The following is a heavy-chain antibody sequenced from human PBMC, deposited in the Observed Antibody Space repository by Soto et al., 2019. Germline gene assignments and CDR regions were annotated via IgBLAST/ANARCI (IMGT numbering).Heavy chain of an antibody. CDR1: GDTFTDYY. V-gene: IGHV1-46*01. CDR2: VNPSGGHT. D-gene: IGHD2-21*02. CDR3: ARGGHVVVVTAALDY. J-gene: IGHJ4*02. Sequence: QVQLVQSGAEVKKPGASVKVSCKASGDTFTDYYIHWVRQAPGQGLEWMGTVNPSGGHTTYAQHFRHRMPMTGDTSTSTLYRELTSLPSEDTAVDYCARGGHVVVVTAALDYWGQGTLVTVSS.